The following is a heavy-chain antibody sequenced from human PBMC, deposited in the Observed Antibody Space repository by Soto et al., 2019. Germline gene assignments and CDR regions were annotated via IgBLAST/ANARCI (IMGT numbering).Heavy chain of an antibody. V-gene: IGHV1-69*05. J-gene: IGHJ4*02. Sequence: QVQLVQSGAEVKKPGSSVKVSCKASGGTFSSYAISWVRQAPGQGLEWMGGIIPIFGTANYAQKFQGRVTIHXXEXTXXAYMELSSLRSEDTAVYYCARAGGGYNLQAAQFDYWGQGTLVTVSS. D-gene: IGHD5-12*01. CDR3: ARAGGGYNLQAAQFDY. CDR1: GGTFSSYA. CDR2: IIPIFGTA.